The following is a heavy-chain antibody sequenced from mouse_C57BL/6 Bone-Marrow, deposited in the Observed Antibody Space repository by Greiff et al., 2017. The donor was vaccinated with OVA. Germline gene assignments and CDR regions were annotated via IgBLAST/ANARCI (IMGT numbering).Heavy chain of an antibody. Sequence: VQLQQSGPELVKPGASVKMSCKASGYTFTDYNMHWVKQSHGKSLEWIGYINPNNGGTSYNQKFKGKATLTVNKSSSTAYMELRSLTSEDSAVYYCARPPGRLRYYFDYWGQGTTLTVSS. CDR1: GYTFTDYN. D-gene: IGHD2-4*01. V-gene: IGHV1-22*01. CDR2: INPNNGGT. J-gene: IGHJ2*01. CDR3: ARPPGRLRYYFDY.